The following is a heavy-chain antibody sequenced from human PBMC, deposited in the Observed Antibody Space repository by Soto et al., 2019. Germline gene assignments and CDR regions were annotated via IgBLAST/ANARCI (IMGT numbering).Heavy chain of an antibody. Sequence: GASVKVSCKASGGTFSSYSISWVRQAPGQGLEWMGGIIPIFGTANYAQKFQGRVTITADESTSTAYMELSSLRSEDTAVYYCASIGGDYYGSSGPTGIIAFDIWGQGTMVTVSS. V-gene: IGHV1-69*13. J-gene: IGHJ3*02. CDR3: ASIGGDYYGSSGPTGIIAFDI. CDR1: GGTFSSYS. CDR2: IIPIFGTA. D-gene: IGHD3-22*01.